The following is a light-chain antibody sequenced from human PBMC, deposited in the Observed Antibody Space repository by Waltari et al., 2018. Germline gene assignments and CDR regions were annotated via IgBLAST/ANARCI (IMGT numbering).Light chain of an antibody. CDR2: YTS. Sequence: EIVLTQSPATLSLSPGERATLSCRASHSVDWYLAWYQQRPGQPPILLIYYTSNRAPVIPARFSGSESDTDFTLTISSLEPEDFAVYYCQQRRSWPLTFGGGTKVEIE. V-gene: IGKV3-11*01. CDR3: QQRRSWPLT. J-gene: IGKJ4*01. CDR1: HSVDWY.